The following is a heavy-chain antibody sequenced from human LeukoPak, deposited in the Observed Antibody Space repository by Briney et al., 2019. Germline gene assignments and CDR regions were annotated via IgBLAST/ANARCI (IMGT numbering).Heavy chain of an antibody. CDR3: AKDHGSSWYYFDY. V-gene: IGHV3-33*06. J-gene: IGHJ4*02. D-gene: IGHD6-13*01. Sequence: GGSLRLSCAASGFTFSSYGMHWVRQAPGKGLEWVAAIWYDGSNKYYADSVKGRFTISRDNSKNTLYLQMNSLRAEDTAVYYCAKDHGSSWYYFDYWGQGTLVTVSS. CDR2: IWYDGSNK. CDR1: GFTFSSYG.